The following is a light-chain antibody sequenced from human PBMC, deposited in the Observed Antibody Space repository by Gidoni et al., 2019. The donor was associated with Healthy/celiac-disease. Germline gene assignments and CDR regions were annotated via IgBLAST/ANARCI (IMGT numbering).Light chain of an antibody. V-gene: IGLV2-14*01. CDR3: SSDTSSSTVV. Sequence: HSSLTQPASVSGSPGTSITIACTGTSSDVGGYNYVSWYQQHPGKAPKLMIYDVINRPSGVSNRFSGSKSGNTASLTISGLQAEDEADYYCSSDTSSSTVVFGGGTKLTVL. J-gene: IGLJ2*01. CDR1: SSDVGGYNY. CDR2: DVI.